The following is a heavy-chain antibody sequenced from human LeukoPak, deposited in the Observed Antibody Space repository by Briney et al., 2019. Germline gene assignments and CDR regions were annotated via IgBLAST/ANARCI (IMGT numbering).Heavy chain of an antibody. CDR3: ATLYCTGGSCYSWFDS. D-gene: IGHD2-15*01. J-gene: IGHJ5*01. V-gene: IGHV4-30-4*08. Sequence: PSQTLSLTCTVSGGSISSGGYYWSWIRQPPGKGLEWIGYIYYSGSTYYNPSLKSRVTISVDTSKNQFSLKLSSVTAADTAVYYCATLYCTGGSCYSWFDSWGQGTLVTVSS. CDR1: GGSISSGGYY. CDR2: IYYSGST.